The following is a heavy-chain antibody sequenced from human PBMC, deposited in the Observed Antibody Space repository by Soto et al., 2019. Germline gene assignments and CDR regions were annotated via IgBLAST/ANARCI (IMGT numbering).Heavy chain of an antibody. J-gene: IGHJ4*02. D-gene: IGHD1-26*01. Sequence: PSETLSLTCAVSGGSISSGGYSWSWIRQPPGKGLEWIGYIYHSGSTYYNPSLKSRVTISVDRSKNQFSLKLSSVTAADTAVYYCARDMGVGDFDDWGQGTLVTVSS. CDR3: ARDMGVGDFDD. CDR1: GGSISSGGYS. CDR2: IYHSGST. V-gene: IGHV4-30-2*01.